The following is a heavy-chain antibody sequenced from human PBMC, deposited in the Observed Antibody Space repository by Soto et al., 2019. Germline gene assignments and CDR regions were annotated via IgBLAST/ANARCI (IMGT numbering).Heavy chain of an antibody. V-gene: IGHV1-3*05. CDR1: GYTFTSYA. J-gene: IGHJ4*02. D-gene: IGHD2-21*02. Sequence: QVQLVQSGAAEKKPGASVKVSCKASGYTFTSYAMHWVRQVPGQRLEWMGWINAGNCNTKYLQKFQGRVNITRDTSASTAYMELSSLRSEDTAVYYCARSIVVVTALDYWGQGTLVTVSS. CDR2: INAGNCNT. CDR3: ARSIVVVTALDY.